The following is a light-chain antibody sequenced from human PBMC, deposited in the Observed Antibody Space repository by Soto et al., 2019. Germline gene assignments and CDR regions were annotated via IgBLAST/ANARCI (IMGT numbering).Light chain of an antibody. CDR2: AAS. J-gene: IGKJ4*01. Sequence: DIQMTQSPSSLSAFVGDRFTITCLASQSISSYLNWYQQKPGKSPKLLIYAASSLQSRVPSRFSGSGSGTDFTLTISSLQPEDFATYYCQQSYSTPLTFGGGTKVDIK. V-gene: IGKV1-39*01. CDR3: QQSYSTPLT. CDR1: QSISSY.